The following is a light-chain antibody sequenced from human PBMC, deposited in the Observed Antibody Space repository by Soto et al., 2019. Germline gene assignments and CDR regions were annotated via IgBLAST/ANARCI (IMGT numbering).Light chain of an antibody. Sequence: DIQMTQSPSSLSASVGDRVTITCRASQSIRTYLNWYQQKPGKAPKLLIYAASSVQSGVPSRFSGSGSDFTLTISSLQPEDSVTYYCHQSYNTPYTFGQGTKVDIK. CDR2: AAS. CDR3: HQSYNTPYT. V-gene: IGKV1-39*01. CDR1: QSIRTY. J-gene: IGKJ2*01.